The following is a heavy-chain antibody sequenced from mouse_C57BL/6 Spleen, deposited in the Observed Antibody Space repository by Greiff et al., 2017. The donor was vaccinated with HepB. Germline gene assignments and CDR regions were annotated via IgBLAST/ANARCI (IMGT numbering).Heavy chain of an antibody. CDR2: IYPGSGST. J-gene: IGHJ2*01. Sequence: VQLQQPGAELVKPGASVKMSCKASGYTFTSYWITWVKQRPGQGLEWIGDIYPGSGSTNYNEKFKSKATLTVDTSSSTAYMQLSSLTSEDSAVYYCARGGLITTVVARHFDYWGQGTTLTVSS. CDR3: ARGGLITTVVARHFDY. CDR1: GYTFTSYW. D-gene: IGHD1-1*01. V-gene: IGHV1-55*01.